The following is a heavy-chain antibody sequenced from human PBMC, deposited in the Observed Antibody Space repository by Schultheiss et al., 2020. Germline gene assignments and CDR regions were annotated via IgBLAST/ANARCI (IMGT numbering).Heavy chain of an antibody. Sequence: GGSLRLSCTASGFTFRSYSMNWVRQAPGKGLEWVSAISGSGGSTYYADSVKGRFTISRDNSKNTLYLQMNSLRAEDTAAYYCAKYQFYDSSYYFDYWGQGTLVTVSS. J-gene: IGHJ4*02. V-gene: IGHV3-23*01. D-gene: IGHD3-22*01. CDR3: AKYQFYDSSYYFDY. CDR1: GFTFRSYS. CDR2: ISGSGGST.